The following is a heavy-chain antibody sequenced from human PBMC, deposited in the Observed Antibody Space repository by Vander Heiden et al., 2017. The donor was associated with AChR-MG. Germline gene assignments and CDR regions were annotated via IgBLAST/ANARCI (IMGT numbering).Heavy chain of an antibody. CDR2: ISGSGGST. J-gene: IGHJ4*02. V-gene: IGHV3-23*01. CDR3: AKDGHIVVVIAEIDY. D-gene: IGHD2-21*01. Sequence: EVQLLESGGGLVQPGGSPRLACAASGFPFSGNAMSRVRQAPGKGLEWVSAISGSGGSTYYADSVKGRFTISRDNSKNTLYLQMNSLRAEDTAVYYCAKDGHIVVVIAEIDYWGQGTLVTVSS. CDR1: GFPFSGNA.